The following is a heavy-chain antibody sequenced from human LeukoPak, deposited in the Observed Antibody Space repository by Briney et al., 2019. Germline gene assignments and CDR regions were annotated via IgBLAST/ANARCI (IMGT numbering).Heavy chain of an antibody. CDR2: IYPGDSDT. D-gene: IGHD3-9*01. Sequence: GESLKISCKGSGYSFTSYWIGWVRQMPGKGLEWMGIIYPGDSDTRYSPSFQGQVTISADRSTSTAYLQWSSLKASDTAMYYCARPSETGYYRGAFDIWGQGTMVTVSS. V-gene: IGHV5-51*01. J-gene: IGHJ3*02. CDR3: ARPSETGYYRGAFDI. CDR1: GYSFTSYW.